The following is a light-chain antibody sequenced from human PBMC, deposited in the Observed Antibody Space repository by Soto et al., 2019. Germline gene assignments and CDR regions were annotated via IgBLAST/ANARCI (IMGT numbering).Light chain of an antibody. V-gene: IGLV1-44*01. CDR2: NNN. J-gene: IGLJ1*01. Sequence: QSVLTQPPSASGTPGQRVTISCSGSSSNIGTNTVNWYLELPGTAPKLLIYNNNKRPSGVPERFSGSKSGTSASLAISGLQSEDEANYYCATWDDSLNGFILFGSGTKVTVL. CDR3: ATWDDSLNGFIL. CDR1: SSNIGTNT.